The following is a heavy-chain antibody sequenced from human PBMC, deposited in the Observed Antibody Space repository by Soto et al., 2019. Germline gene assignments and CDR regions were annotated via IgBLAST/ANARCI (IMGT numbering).Heavy chain of an antibody. Sequence: HPGGSLRLSCAASGFIFSSHAMSWVRQAPGKGLEWVSSISIAGDTHYSDSVKGRFTISRDNSKNTLYLLMNSLRAEDTAVYYCAKEIRPNDSWGQGTLVTVSS. CDR1: GFIFSSHA. J-gene: IGHJ4*02. CDR3: AKEIRPNDS. V-gene: IGHV3-23*01. CDR2: ISIAGDT.